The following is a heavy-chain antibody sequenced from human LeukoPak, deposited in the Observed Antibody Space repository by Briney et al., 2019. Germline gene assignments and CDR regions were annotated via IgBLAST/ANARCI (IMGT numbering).Heavy chain of an antibody. J-gene: IGHJ6*02. Sequence: GGSLRLSCAASGFTFSNAWMSWVRQAPGKGLVWVGRIKSKTDGGTRDYTAPVKGRFSISRDDSKNTLYPQMNSLKTEDTAVYYCTTGPFDYYGSASYLANGMDVWGQGTTVTVSS. CDR3: TTGPFDYYGSASYLANGMDV. CDR2: IKSKTDGGTR. CDR1: GFTFSNAW. D-gene: IGHD3-10*01. V-gene: IGHV3-15*01.